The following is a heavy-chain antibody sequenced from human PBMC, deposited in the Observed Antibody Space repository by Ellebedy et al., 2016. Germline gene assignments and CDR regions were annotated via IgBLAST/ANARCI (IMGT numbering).Heavy chain of an antibody. Sequence: ASVKVSXXVSGYTLTELSMHWVRQAPGKGLEWMGGFDPEDGETIYAQKFQGRVTMTEDTSTDTAYMELSSLRSEDTAVYYCARGNFDWLRNNKKQGYYYYYYGMDVWGQGTTVTVSS. CDR1: GYTLTELS. CDR2: FDPEDGET. CDR3: ARGNFDWLRNNKKQGYYYYYYGMDV. V-gene: IGHV1-24*01. D-gene: IGHD3-9*01. J-gene: IGHJ6*02.